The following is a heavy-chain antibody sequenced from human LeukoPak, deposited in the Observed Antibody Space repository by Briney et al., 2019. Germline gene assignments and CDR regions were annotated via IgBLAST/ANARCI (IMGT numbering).Heavy chain of an antibody. CDR1: GGSISSYY. J-gene: IGHJ4*02. D-gene: IGHD3-3*01. CDR3: AVTYDFWSGSIDY. V-gene: IGHV4-4*07. Sequence: SETLSLSCTVSGGSISSYYWRWIRQPAGKGLEWIGRIYTSGSTNYNPSLKSRVTMSVDTSKNQFSLKLSSVTAADTAVYYCAVTYDFWSGSIDYWGQGTLVTVSS. CDR2: IYTSGST.